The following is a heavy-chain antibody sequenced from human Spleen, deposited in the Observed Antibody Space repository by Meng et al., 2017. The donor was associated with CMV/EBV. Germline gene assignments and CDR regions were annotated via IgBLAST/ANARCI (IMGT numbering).Heavy chain of an antibody. D-gene: IGHD1-1*01. CDR3: ANLGAGTDY. Sequence: GESLKISCAASGFTFSSYAMSWVRQAPGKGLEWVSAISGSGGSTYYADSVKGRFTISRDNSKNTLYLQMNSLRAEDTAVYYCANLGAGTDYWGQGTLVTAPQ. CDR2: ISGSGGST. CDR1: GFTFSSYA. J-gene: IGHJ4*02. V-gene: IGHV3-23*01.